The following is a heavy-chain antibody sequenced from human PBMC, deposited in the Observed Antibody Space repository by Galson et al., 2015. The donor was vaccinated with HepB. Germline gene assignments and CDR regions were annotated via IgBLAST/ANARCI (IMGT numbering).Heavy chain of an antibody. CDR2: IYYSRST. V-gene: IGHV4-61*01. J-gene: IGHJ6*02. CDR1: GGSVSSDSYY. D-gene: IGHD5-12*01. Sequence: ETLSLTCSVSGGSVSSDSYYWSWIRQPPGKGLEWIGYIYYSRSTNYNPSLKSRVTISVDTSKNQFSLNLSSVTAADTAVYYCARDLGVATNYYYYGMDVWGQGTTVTVSS. CDR3: ARDLGVATNYYYYGMDV.